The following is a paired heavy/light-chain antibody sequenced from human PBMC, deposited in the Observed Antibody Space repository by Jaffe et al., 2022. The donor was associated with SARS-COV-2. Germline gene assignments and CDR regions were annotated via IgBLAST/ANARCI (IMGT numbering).Heavy chain of an antibody. J-gene: IGHJ1*01. Sequence: EVQLLESGGGSVQPGGSLRLSCAASGSTFSSYGMSWVRQAPGKGLEWVSAISGSGDTTYYLESVKGRFTISRDNSKNTLYLQMNRLRAEDTAIYYCAQEEGIIVVDLALEHWGQGTRVTVSS. CDR2: ISGSGDTT. V-gene: IGHV3-23*01. D-gene: IGHD3-22*01. CDR1: GSTFSSYG. CDR3: AQEEGIIVVDLALEH.
Light chain of an antibody. J-gene: IGLJ2*01. CDR2: SNN. Sequence: QSVLTQPPSASGTPGQRVTISCSGSISNIGYNTVNWYQVFPGRAPKLLIYSNNKRPSRVPDRFSGSKSGNSASLAIRGLQSDDEADYYCATWDDSLNGAVFGGGTKLTVL. V-gene: IGLV1-44*01. CDR3: ATWDDSLNGAV. CDR1: ISNIGYNT.